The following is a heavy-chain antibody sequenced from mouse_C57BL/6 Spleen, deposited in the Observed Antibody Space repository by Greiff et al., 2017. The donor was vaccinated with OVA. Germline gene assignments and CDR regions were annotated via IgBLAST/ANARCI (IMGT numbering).Heavy chain of an antibody. CDR2: INPSSGYT. J-gene: IGHJ4*01. CDR3: ARGRGLGDYAMDY. CDR1: GYTFTSYT. V-gene: IGHV1-4*01. Sequence: QVQLKESGAELARPGASVKMSCKASGYTFTSYTMHWVKQRPGQGLEWIGYINPSSGYTKYNQKFNDKATLTADKSSSTAYMQLSSLTSEDSAVYYCARGRGLGDYAMDYWGQGTSVTVSS. D-gene: IGHD3-1*01.